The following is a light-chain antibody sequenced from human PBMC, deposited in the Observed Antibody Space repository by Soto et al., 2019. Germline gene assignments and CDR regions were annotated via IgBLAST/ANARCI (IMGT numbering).Light chain of an antibody. CDR3: QQRSNWPPIT. CDR2: DAS. CDR1: QSISSY. V-gene: IGKV3-11*01. Sequence: EIVLTQSPATLSLSPGERATLSCRASQSISSYLAWYQQKPCHAPRLLIYDASNRATGIPARFSGSGSGTDFTLTISSLEPEDFAVYYCQQRSNWPPITFGQGTRLEIK. J-gene: IGKJ5*01.